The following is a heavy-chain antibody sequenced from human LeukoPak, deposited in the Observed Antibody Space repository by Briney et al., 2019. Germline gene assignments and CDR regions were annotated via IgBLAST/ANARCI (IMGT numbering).Heavy chain of an antibody. V-gene: IGHV4-61*02. CDR3: ARDTITFWGVIAQYYFDY. CDR1: GGSISSGSYY. J-gene: IGHJ4*02. D-gene: IGHD3-16*02. Sequence: PSETLSLTCTVSGGSISSGSYYWSWIRQPAGKGLEWIGRIYTSGSTNYNPSLKSRVTISVDTSKNQFSLKLSSVTAADTAVYYCARDTITFWGVIAQYYFDYWGQGTLVTVSS. CDR2: IYTSGST.